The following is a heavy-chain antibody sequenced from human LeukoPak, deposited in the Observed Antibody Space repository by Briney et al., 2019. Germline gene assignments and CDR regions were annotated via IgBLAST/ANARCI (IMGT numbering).Heavy chain of an antibody. CDR2: IYYSGST. J-gene: IGHJ4*02. CDR1: GGSFSGNY. CDR3: ARGGMTTQPFDY. D-gene: IGHD4-17*01. Sequence: SETLSLTCALSGGSFSGNYWSWIRQAPGKGLEWIGYIYYSGSTNYNPSLKSRVTISVDTSKNQFSLKLSSVTAADTAVYYCARGGMTTQPFDYWGQGTLVTVSS. V-gene: IGHV4-59*01.